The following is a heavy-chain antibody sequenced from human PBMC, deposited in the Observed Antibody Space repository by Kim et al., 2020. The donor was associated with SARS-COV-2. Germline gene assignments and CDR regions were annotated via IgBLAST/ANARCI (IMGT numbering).Heavy chain of an antibody. V-gene: IGHV3-23*01. Sequence: DAVQGRLTISRENSKSTLYLQMNTLTAEDTAIYYCAKPATGTYYYYAMDVWGQGTTVTVSS. CDR3: AKPATGTYYYYAMDV. D-gene: IGHD6-13*01. J-gene: IGHJ6*02.